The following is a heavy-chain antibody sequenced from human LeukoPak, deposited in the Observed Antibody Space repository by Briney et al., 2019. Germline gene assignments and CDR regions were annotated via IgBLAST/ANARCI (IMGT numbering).Heavy chain of an antibody. V-gene: IGHV4-30-4*01. CDR3: ARVGSRAYYYGSGRRAEYFQH. CDR1: GGSISSGDYY. D-gene: IGHD3-10*01. Sequence: PSETLSLTCTVSGGSISSGDYYWSWIRQPPGKGLEWIGYIYYSGSTYYNPSLKSRVTISVDTSKNQFSLKLSSVTAADTAVYYCARVGSRAYYYGSGRRAEYFQHWGQGTLVTVSS. J-gene: IGHJ1*01. CDR2: IYYSGST.